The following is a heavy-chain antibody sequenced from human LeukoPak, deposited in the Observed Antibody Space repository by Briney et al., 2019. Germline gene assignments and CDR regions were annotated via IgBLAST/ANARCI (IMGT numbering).Heavy chain of an antibody. V-gene: IGHV4-59*01. CDR3: ARGEAAAVEY. Sequence: TASETLSLTCTVSGGSISTYYWGWIRQPPGKGLEWIGYIYYSGITNYNPSLKGRVTISVDTSKNQFSLKLSSVTAADTAVYYCARGEAAAVEYWGQGTLVTVSS. D-gene: IGHD6-13*01. J-gene: IGHJ4*02. CDR1: GGSISTYY. CDR2: IYYSGIT.